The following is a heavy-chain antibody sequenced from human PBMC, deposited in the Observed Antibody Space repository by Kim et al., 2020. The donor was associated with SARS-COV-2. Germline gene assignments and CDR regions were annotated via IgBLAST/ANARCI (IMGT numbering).Heavy chain of an antibody. D-gene: IGHD5-12*01. Sequence: GESLKISCKGSGYSFTSYWIGWVRQMPGKGLEWMGIIYPGDSDTRYSPSFQGQVTISADKSISTAYLQWSSLKASDTAMYYCARPSDLHGYSGYPDAFDIWGQGTMVTVSS. CDR1: GYSFTSYW. CDR3: ARPSDLHGYSGYPDAFDI. CDR2: IYPGDSDT. J-gene: IGHJ3*02. V-gene: IGHV5-51*01.